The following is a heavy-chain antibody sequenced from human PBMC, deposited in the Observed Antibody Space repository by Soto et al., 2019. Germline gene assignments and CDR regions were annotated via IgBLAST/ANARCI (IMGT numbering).Heavy chain of an antibody. J-gene: IGHJ4*02. Sequence: SVKVSCKASGGTFSSYAISWVRQAPGQGLEWMGGIIPIFGTANYAQKFQGRVTITADESTSTAYMELSSLRSEDTAVYYCAREAKYSSSWYAQFDYWGQGTLVTVSS. CDR2: IIPIFGTA. V-gene: IGHV1-69*13. CDR3: AREAKYSSSWYAQFDY. D-gene: IGHD6-13*01. CDR1: GGTFSSYA.